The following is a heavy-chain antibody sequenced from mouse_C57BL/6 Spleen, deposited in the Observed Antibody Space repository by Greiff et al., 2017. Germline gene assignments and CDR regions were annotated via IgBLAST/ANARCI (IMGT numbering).Heavy chain of an antibody. J-gene: IGHJ2*01. CDR1: GYTFPDYE. D-gene: IGHD1-1*02. CDR3: TRRDGGCSLDY. CDR2: IDPETGGT. Sequence: VKLVASGAELVRPGASVTLSCKASGYTFPDYEMHWVKQTPVHGLEWIGAIDPETGGTAYNQKFKGKAILTADKSSSTAYMGLRSLTSEDSAVYYCTRRDGGCSLDYWGQGTTLTVSS. V-gene: IGHV1-15*01.